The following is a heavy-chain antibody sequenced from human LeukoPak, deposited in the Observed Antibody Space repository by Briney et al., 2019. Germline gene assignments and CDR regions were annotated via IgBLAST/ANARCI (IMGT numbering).Heavy chain of an antibody. CDR1: GFTFSNHA. CDR2: IDGSAGAT. V-gene: IGHV3-23*01. CDR3: AKANCSGXSCXPYYYYYGMDV. J-gene: IGHJ6*02. D-gene: IGHD2-15*01. Sequence: GGSLRLSCAASGFTFSNHAMSWVRQAPGKGLEWVSSIDGSAGATYYADSVKGRFTISRDNSKNTLYLQMNSLRAEDTAVYYCAKANCSGXSCXPYYYYYGMDVWGQGTTVTVSS.